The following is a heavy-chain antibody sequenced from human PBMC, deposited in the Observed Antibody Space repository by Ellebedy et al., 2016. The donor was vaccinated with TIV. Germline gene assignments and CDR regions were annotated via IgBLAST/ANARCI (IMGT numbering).Heavy chain of an antibody. Sequence: GESLKISCQGSAYSFINYWIVWVRQLRGRGLEWMGIIDLSDSDTRYSPSFQGQVTISADRSVTTAYLHFNSLKPSDTAVYYCAKLGHRATPDDSWGQGTLVTVSS. V-gene: IGHV5-51*01. CDR3: AKLGHRATPDDS. J-gene: IGHJ4*02. CDR1: AYSFINYW. CDR2: IDLSDSDT. D-gene: IGHD1-14*01.